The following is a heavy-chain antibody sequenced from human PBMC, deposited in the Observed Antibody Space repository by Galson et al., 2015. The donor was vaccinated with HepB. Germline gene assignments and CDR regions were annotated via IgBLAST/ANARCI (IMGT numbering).Heavy chain of an antibody. V-gene: IGHV1-24*01. CDR3: TEADCSSSSCYSLGCFDP. Sequence: SVKVSCKVSGYNIAEFSIHWVRQAPGRGLEWLGGFDPEDEETNYPQNFQSRVNMTEDTSTDTAYMELSSLGADDTAVYYCTEADCSSSSCYSLGCFDPWGQGTVVTVSA. J-gene: IGHJ5*02. D-gene: IGHD2-2*01. CDR1: GYNIAEFS. CDR2: FDPEDEET.